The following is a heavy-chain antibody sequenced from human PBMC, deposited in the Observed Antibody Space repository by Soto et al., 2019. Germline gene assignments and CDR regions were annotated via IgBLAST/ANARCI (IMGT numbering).Heavy chain of an antibody. CDR3: AKWSYLDY. CDR1: GFSFASFA. V-gene: IGHV3-23*01. Sequence: GGSLRLSCTTSGFSFASFAITWVRQAPGKGLEWVATISGSDGKTYYADSVKGRFSISRDTSRNTLYLQMNSLRADDTAIYYCAKWSYLDYWGQGPRVTV. J-gene: IGHJ4*02. CDR2: ISGSDGKT. D-gene: IGHD3-3*01.